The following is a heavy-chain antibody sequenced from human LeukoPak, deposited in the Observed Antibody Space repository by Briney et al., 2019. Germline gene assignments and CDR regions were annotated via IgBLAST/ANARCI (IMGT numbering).Heavy chain of an antibody. CDR3: ARVSSIVVVVAASDY. D-gene: IGHD2-15*01. CDR2: ISAYNGNT. V-gene: IGHV1-18*01. J-gene: IGHJ4*02. CDR1: GYTFTSYG. Sequence: ASEKVSCKASGYTFTSYGISWVRQAPGQGLEWMGWISAYNGNTNYAQKLQGRVTMTTDTSTSTAYMELRSLRSDDTAVYYCARVSSIVVVVAASDYWGQGTLVTVSS.